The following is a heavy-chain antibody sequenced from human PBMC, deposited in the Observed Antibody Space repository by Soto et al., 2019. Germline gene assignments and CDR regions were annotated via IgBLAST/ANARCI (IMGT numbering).Heavy chain of an antibody. CDR1: GGTFSSYT. CDR2: IIPILGET. CDR3: ARVDYDDRAVPDY. D-gene: IGHD3-22*01. V-gene: IGHV1-69*08. J-gene: IGHJ4*02. Sequence: QAQLMQSGAEVKKPGSSVKVSCKASGGTFSSYTITWVRQGPGQRLEWMGRIIPILGETNYAPKFQGRVTITADKSTGTAYMDLSSLTSEDTAVYYCARVDYDDRAVPDYWGQGTLVTVSS.